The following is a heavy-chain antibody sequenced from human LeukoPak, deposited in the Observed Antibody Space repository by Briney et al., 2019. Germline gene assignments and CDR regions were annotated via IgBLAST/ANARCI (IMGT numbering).Heavy chain of an antibody. D-gene: IGHD3-10*01. J-gene: IGHJ3*02. CDR1: GYTLTELS. CDR2: FDPEDGET. Sequence: GASGKVSCKVSGYTLTELSMHWVRQAPGKGLEWMGGFDPEDGETIYAQKFQGRVTMTADTSTDTAYIELSSVSSEDKAVYYCAPTLPFGEAAFDIWGQGTMVTVSS. V-gene: IGHV1-24*01. CDR3: APTLPFGEAAFDI.